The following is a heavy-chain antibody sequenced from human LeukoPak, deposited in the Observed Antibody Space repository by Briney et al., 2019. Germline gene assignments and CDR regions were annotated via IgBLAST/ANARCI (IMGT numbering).Heavy chain of an antibody. V-gene: IGHV1-8*01. CDR2: MNPNSGNT. Sequence: ASVKVSCKASGYTFTSYDINWVRQATGQGLEWMGWMNPNSGNTGYAQKFQGRVTMTRNTSISTAYMELSSLRSEDTAVYYCARVGEYCSGSSCYSVRYFQHWGQGTLVTVSS. CDR3: ARVGEYCSGSSCYSVRYFQH. D-gene: IGHD2-15*01. CDR1: GYTFTSYD. J-gene: IGHJ1*01.